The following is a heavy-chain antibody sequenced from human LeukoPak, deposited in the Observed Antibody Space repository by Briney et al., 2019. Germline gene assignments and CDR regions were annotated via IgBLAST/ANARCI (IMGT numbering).Heavy chain of an antibody. V-gene: IGHV4-61*02. CDR2: IYTSGST. Sequence: SETLSLTCTVSGGSISSGSYYWSWIRQPAGKGLEWIGRIYTSGSTNYNPSLKSRVTISVDTSKNQFSLKLSSVTAADTAVYYCARGRLWFVDIWGQGTMVTVSS. D-gene: IGHD5-18*01. CDR3: ARGRLWFVDI. J-gene: IGHJ3*02. CDR1: GGSISSGSYY.